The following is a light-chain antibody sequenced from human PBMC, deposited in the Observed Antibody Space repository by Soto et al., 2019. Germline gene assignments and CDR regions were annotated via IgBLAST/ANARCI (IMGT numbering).Light chain of an antibody. J-gene: IGLJ1*01. Sequence: QSALAQPASVSGSPGQSITISCTGTSSDIGNYNYVSWYHQHPGKAPRLMIYEVTNRPSGTSNRFSGSKSGNTASLTISGLQAEDEGDYFCSSYTGGNPSYVFGTGTKLTVL. CDR2: EVT. V-gene: IGLV2-14*01. CDR3: SSYTGGNPSYV. CDR1: SSDIGNYNY.